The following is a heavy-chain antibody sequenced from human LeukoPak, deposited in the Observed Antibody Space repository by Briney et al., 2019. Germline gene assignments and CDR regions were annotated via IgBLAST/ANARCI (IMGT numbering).Heavy chain of an antibody. CDR3: AKARGLIGGAFDI. Sequence: GGSLRLSCAASRFTFDDYIMHWVRQAPGKGLEWVSPISWDGETTYYADSVKGRFTTSRDNSKTSLYLQMNSLRSEDTALYYCAKARGLIGGAFDIWGQGTMVTVSS. V-gene: IGHV3-43*01. D-gene: IGHD3-22*01. CDR1: RFTFDDYI. CDR2: ISWDGETT. J-gene: IGHJ3*02.